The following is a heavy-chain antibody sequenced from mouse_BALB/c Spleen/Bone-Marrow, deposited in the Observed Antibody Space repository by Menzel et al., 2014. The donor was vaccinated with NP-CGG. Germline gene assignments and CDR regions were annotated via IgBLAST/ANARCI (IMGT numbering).Heavy chain of an antibody. CDR1: GFTFSSYT. Sequence: EVQGVESGGGLVQTGGSLKLSCAASGFTFSSYTVSWVRQTPEKRLEWVAYISNGGGSTYYPDTVKGRFTISRDNAKNTLYLQMSSLKSEDTAMYYCARQLGLRWAMDYWGQGTSVTVSS. J-gene: IGHJ4*01. CDR2: ISNGGGST. CDR3: ARQLGLRWAMDY. D-gene: IGHD3-1*01. V-gene: IGHV5-12-2*01.